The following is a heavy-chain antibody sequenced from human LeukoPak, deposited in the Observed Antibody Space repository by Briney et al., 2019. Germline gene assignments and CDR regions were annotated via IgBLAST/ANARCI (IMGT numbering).Heavy chain of an antibody. CDR2: IYYTGNT. Sequence: PSETLSLTCTVSGGSTSNNNYFWGWLRQPPGKTLDWIGTIYYTGNTYYNPSFKSRVTISVDTSKNQFSLKVTSVTAADSAVYYCARRFYGSGSPIDDWGQGALVTVSS. CDR3: ARRFYGSGSPIDD. J-gene: IGHJ1*01. D-gene: IGHD3-10*01. CDR1: GGSTSNNNYF. V-gene: IGHV4-39*01.